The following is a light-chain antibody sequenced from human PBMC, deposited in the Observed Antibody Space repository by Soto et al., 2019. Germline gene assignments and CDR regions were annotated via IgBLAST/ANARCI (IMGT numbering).Light chain of an antibody. Sequence: DIQITHSASSLSASVLYRVTITCKSRQDISNYLNWYQQKPGKAPKLLIYDASNLETGVPSRFSGSGSGTDFTFTISSLQPEDIATYYCQQYDNLITFGQGTRLEI. CDR2: DAS. CDR3: QQYDNLIT. J-gene: IGKJ5*01. V-gene: IGKV1-33*01. CDR1: QDISNY.